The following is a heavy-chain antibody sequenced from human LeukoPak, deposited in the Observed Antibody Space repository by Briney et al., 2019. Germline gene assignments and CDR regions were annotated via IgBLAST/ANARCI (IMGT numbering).Heavy chain of an antibody. CDR1: GFTFRSDA. V-gene: IGHV3-23*01. CDR3: AKDPCSGASCYSFDY. D-gene: IGHD2-15*01. Sequence: GGSLRLSCAASGFTFRSDAMNWVRQASGKGLGWVSGISGSGGSTYYADSVKGRFTISRDNSKSSLYLQMNSLRAEDTAVYYCAKDPCSGASCYSFDYWGQGTLVTVSS. J-gene: IGHJ4*02. CDR2: ISGSGGST.